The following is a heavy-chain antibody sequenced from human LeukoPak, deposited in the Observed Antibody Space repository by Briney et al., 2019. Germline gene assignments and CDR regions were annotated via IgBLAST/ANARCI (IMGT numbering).Heavy chain of an antibody. D-gene: IGHD3-22*01. CDR2: IYYSGST. CDR3: ARVKVNYYDSSGYYYFDY. CDR1: GGSISSHY. V-gene: IGHV4-59*11. J-gene: IGHJ4*02. Sequence: SGTLSLTCTVSGGSISSHYWSWIRQPPGKGLEWIGYIYYSGSTNYNPSLKSRVTISVDTSKNQFSLKLSSVTAADTAVYYCARVKVNYYDSSGYYYFDYWGQGTLVTVSS.